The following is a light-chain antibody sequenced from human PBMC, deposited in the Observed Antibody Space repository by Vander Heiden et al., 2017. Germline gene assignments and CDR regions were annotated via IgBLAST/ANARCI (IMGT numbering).Light chain of an antibody. Sequence: QSALTQPASVSGSPGQSIPISCTGTSSDVGGYNYVSWYQQHPGKAPKLMIYDVSNRPSGVSNRFSGSKSGNTASLTISGLQAEDEADYYCSSYTRSSTLVVFGGGTKLTVL. J-gene: IGLJ2*01. CDR1: SSDVGGYNY. V-gene: IGLV2-14*03. CDR3: SSYTRSSTLVV. CDR2: DVS.